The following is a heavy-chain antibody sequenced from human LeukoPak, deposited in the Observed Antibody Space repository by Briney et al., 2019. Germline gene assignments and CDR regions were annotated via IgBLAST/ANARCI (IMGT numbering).Heavy chain of an antibody. CDR1: GFTFSSYV. Sequence: PGGSLRLSCAASGFTFSSYVMHWVRQAPGKGLGWVAFIRYDGSYKYYADSVKGRFTISRDNSKNTLYLQMKSLRAEDTAVYYCAKDPRDHSYGWSWRYFDYWGQGTLVTVSS. CDR3: AKDPRDHSYGWSWRYFDY. J-gene: IGHJ4*02. CDR2: IRYDGSYK. V-gene: IGHV3-30*02. D-gene: IGHD5-18*01.